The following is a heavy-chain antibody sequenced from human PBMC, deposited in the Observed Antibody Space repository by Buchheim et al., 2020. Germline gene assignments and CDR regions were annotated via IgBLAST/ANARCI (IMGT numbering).Heavy chain of an antibody. CDR1: GGSISSYY. CDR2: IYYSGST. CDR3: ARDSAAYYFDY. V-gene: IGHV4-59*01. J-gene: IGHJ4*02. Sequence: QVQLQESGPGLVKPSETLSLTCTVSGGSISSYYWSWIRQPPGKGLEWIGYIYYSGSTNYNPSLKSRVTISVDTSKNQFSLKLSSVTAAGTAVYYCARDSAAYYFDYWGQGTL. D-gene: IGHD6-13*01.